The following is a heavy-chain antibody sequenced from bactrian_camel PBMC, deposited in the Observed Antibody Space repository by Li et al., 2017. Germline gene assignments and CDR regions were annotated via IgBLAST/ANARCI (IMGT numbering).Heavy chain of an antibody. Sequence: QLVESGGGSVQAGGSLRLSCAASGLSFGRRCMAWFRQAPGKEREGVATVDGYGSTTYTDSVKGRFAISKDDAKNILYLQMNSLKPEDSAMYYCAAHPTMRMGFNKPSQDPCDSDAKVYAYWGQGTQVTVS. J-gene: IGHJ4*01. V-gene: IGHV3S55*01. CDR3: AAHPTMRMGFNKPSQDPCDSDAKVYAY. CDR1: GLSFGRRC. CDR2: VDGYGST. D-gene: IGHD3*01.